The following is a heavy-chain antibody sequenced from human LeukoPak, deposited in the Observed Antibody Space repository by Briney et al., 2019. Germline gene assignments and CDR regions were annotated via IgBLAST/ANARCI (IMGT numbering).Heavy chain of an antibody. Sequence: GGSLRLSCVASGFSISTYWMGWVRQAPGKGLEWVGNIKQDGSVRSYVEAVKGRFTISRDNAKNSLYLQMNSLRADDTAVYYCARWGGGFDYWGQGTLVTVSS. V-gene: IGHV3-7*02. J-gene: IGHJ4*02. CDR2: IKQDGSVR. CDR3: ARWGGGFDY. CDR1: GFSISTYW. D-gene: IGHD3-16*01.